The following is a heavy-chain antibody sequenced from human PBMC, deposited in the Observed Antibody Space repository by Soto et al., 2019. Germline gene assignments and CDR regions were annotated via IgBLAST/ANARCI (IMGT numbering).Heavy chain of an antibody. Sequence: GGSPRLSCATPWFTFRSSGMDRVPPGPGKGLEWVAAISGSGGSTYYADSVKGRFTISRDNSKNTLYLQMNSLRAEDTAVYYCARAKYSIAASGTPGFWGQGTLVTVSS. J-gene: IGHJ4*02. V-gene: IGHV3-23*01. CDR1: WFTFRSSG. CDR3: ARAKYSIAASGTPGF. CDR2: ISGSGGST. D-gene: IGHD6-13*01.